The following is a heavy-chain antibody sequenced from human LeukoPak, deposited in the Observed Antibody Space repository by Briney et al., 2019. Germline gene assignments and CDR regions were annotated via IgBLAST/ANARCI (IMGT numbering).Heavy chain of an antibody. CDR1: GGSISSYY. CDR3: ARGSFPNYFDY. V-gene: IGHV4-59*01. J-gene: IGHJ4*02. CDR2: IYYSGST. Sequence: PSETLSLTCTVPGGSISSYYWSWIRQPPGKGLEWIGYIYYSGSTNYNPSLKSRVTISVDTSKNQFSLKLSSVTAADTAVYYCARGSFPNYFDYWGQGTLVTVSS. D-gene: IGHD2/OR15-2a*01.